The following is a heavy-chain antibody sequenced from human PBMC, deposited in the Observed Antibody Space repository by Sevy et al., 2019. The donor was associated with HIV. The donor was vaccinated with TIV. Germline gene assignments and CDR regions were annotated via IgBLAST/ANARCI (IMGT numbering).Heavy chain of an antibody. Sequence: ASVKVSCTASGYTFTSYGISWVRQAPGQGLEWMGWISAYNGNRNYAQKLQGRVTLTTDTSTSTAYMELRSLRSDDTAVYYCARGYYDFWSGYYRRDAFDIWGQGTMVTVSS. V-gene: IGHV1-18*01. CDR1: GYTFTSYG. CDR2: ISAYNGNR. D-gene: IGHD3-3*01. CDR3: ARGYYDFWSGYYRRDAFDI. J-gene: IGHJ3*02.